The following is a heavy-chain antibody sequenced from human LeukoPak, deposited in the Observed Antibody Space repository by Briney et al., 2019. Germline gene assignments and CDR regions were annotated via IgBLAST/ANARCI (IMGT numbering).Heavy chain of an antibody. J-gene: IGHJ4*02. CDR2: ISSSSNYI. CDR3: ARDHYDILTGDSYFDY. D-gene: IGHD3-9*01. CDR1: GFTFSSYN. V-gene: IGHV3-21*01. Sequence: GGSLRLSCAASGFTFSSYNMNWVRQAPGKGLEWVSSISSSSNYIYYADSVKGRFTISRDNAKNSLYLQMNSLRAEDTAVYYCARDHYDILTGDSYFDYWGQGTLVTVSS.